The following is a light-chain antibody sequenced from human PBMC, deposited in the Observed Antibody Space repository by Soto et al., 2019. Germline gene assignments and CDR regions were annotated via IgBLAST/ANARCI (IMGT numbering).Light chain of an antibody. CDR2: DVS. CDR1: QSISSW. Sequence: DIQMTQSPPTLSASVGDRVTITCRASQSISSWLAWYQQRPGKAPNLLIYDVSSLESGVPSRFSGSGSGTEFTLPISSLQPDDFAPYYCQQYTNYPCTFGQATKVEIK. J-gene: IGKJ1*01. V-gene: IGKV1-5*01. CDR3: QQYTNYPCT.